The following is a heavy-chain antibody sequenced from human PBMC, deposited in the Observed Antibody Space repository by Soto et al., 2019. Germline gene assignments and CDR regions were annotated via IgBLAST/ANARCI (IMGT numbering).Heavy chain of an antibody. V-gene: IGHV1-46*01. CDR3: ARGVGAAYYFDY. CDR1: GYTFTSYY. J-gene: IGHJ4*02. D-gene: IGHD1-26*01. CDR2: INPSGGST. Sequence: ASVKVSCKASGYTFTSYYMHWVQQAPGQGLEWMGIINPSGGSTSYARKFQGRVTMTRDTSTSTAYMELRSLRSDGTAVYYCARGVGAAYYFDYWGQGTLVTVSS.